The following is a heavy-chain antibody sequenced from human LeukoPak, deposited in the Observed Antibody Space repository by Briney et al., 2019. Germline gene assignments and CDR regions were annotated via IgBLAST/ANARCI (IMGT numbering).Heavy chain of an antibody. CDR3: AREPTSGSLYFDY. Sequence: ASVKVSCKASGYTFTSYGISWVRQAPGQGLEWMGWISAYNGNTNYAQKLQGRVTMTTDTSTSTVYMELNSLRSEDTAVYYCAREPTSGSLYFDYWGQGTLVTVSS. V-gene: IGHV1-18*01. J-gene: IGHJ4*02. CDR2: ISAYNGNT. CDR1: GYTFTSYG. D-gene: IGHD1-26*01.